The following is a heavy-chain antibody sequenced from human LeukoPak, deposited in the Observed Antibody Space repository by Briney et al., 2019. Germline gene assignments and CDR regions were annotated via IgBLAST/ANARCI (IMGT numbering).Heavy chain of an antibody. Sequence: GGSLRLSCAASGFTFSSFNMNWVRQAPGKAMEWVSSITSSGTHIFYADSVRGRFTISRDNSKNTLYLQMNSLRAEDTAVYYCATPPTVTRNYWGQGILVTVSS. CDR2: ITSSGTHI. CDR1: GFTFSSFN. CDR3: ATPPTVTRNY. D-gene: IGHD4-17*01. J-gene: IGHJ4*02. V-gene: IGHV3-21*04.